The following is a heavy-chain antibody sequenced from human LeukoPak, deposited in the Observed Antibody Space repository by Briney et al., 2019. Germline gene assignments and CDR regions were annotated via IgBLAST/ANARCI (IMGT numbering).Heavy chain of an antibody. CDR3: ANVVKDI. CDR2: IYHSGST. Sequence: SETLSLTCAVSGGSISSGGYSWSWIRQPPGKGLEWIGYIYHSGSTNYNPSLKSRVTISVDRSKNQFSLKLSSVTAADTAVYYCANVVKDIWGQGTMVTVSS. J-gene: IGHJ3*02. CDR1: GGSISSGGYS. V-gene: IGHV4-30-2*01.